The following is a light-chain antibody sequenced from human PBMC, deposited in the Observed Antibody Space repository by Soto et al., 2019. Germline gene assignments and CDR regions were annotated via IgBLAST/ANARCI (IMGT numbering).Light chain of an antibody. Sequence: SVRNQPPSASGSPGQSVAISCTGTSSDVGGYNYVSWYQQHPGKAPKLMIYEVNKRPSGVPDRFSGSKSGNTASLTVSGLQAEDEADYYCSSYAGSSNVFGTGTKVTVL. V-gene: IGLV2-8*01. CDR2: EVN. J-gene: IGLJ1*01. CDR3: SSYAGSSNV. CDR1: SSDVGGYNY.